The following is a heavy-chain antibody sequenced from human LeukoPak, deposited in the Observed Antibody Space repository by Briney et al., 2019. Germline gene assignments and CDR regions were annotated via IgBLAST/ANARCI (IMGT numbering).Heavy chain of an antibody. CDR3: ARAGPGLRKSEYVDY. CDR2: ISAYNGKT. Sequence: APVKVSCKSSGYTFTTNGISWVRQAPGQGLEWMGWISAYNGKTDYAQKLQDRVTMTTDTSTSTAYMELRSLRSDDTAVYYCARAGPGLRKSEYVDYWGQGTLVTVSS. V-gene: IGHV1-18*01. D-gene: IGHD5-12*01. J-gene: IGHJ4*02. CDR1: GYTFTTNG.